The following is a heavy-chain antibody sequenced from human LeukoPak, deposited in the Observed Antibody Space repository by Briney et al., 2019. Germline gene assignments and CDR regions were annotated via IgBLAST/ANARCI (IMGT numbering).Heavy chain of an antibody. CDR3: ARGMDLLLGWFDP. CDR2: IYTSGST. J-gene: IGHJ5*02. Sequence: SETLSLTCTVSGGSISSGNYYWSWIRQPAGKGLEWIGHIYTSGSTNYNPSLKSRVTISVDTSKNQFSLKLSSVTAADTAVYYCARGMDLLLGWFDPWGQGTLVTVSS. CDR1: GGSISSGNYY. D-gene: IGHD2/OR15-2a*01. V-gene: IGHV4-61*09.